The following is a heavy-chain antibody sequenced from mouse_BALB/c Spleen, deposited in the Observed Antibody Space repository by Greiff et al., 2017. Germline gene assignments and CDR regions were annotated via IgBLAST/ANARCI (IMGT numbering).Heavy chain of an antibody. CDR1: GDSITSCY. D-gene: IGHD1-1*01. CDR3: ARLSYYYGSSPPHFDY. J-gene: IGHJ2*01. Sequence: EVMLVESGPSLVKPSQTLSLTCSVTGDSITSCYWNWIRKFPGNKLEYMGYISYSGSTYYNPSLKSRISTTRDTSKNQYYLQLNSVTTEDTATYYCARLSYYYGSSPPHFDYWGQGTTLTVSS. V-gene: IGHV3-8*02. CDR2: ISYSGST.